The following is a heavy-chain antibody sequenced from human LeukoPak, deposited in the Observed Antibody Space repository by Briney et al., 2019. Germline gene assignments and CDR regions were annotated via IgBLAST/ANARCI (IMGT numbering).Heavy chain of an antibody. Sequence: GGSLRLSCAASGFTFTSYAMTWVRQAPGRGLEWVSTIRGSGDTYYADSVKGRFTISRDISKNTLYLQMNNLRAEDTAVYYCARYCSGGNCYSGLLYWGQGTLFAVSS. CDR1: GFTFTSYA. J-gene: IGHJ4*02. CDR2: IRGSGDT. CDR3: ARYCSGGNCYSGLLY. D-gene: IGHD2-15*01. V-gene: IGHV3-23*01.